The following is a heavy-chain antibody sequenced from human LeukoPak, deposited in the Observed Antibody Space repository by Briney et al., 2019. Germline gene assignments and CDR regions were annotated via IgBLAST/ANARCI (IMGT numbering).Heavy chain of an antibody. CDR1: GYTFTRYD. J-gene: IGHJ6*02. CDR3: ARGYSGSYYYYYGMDV. Sequence: ASVSVSCKASGYTFTRYDIKWVRQAPGERLEWMGWMNPKSGNTGYAQKFQGRVTMTRNTSISTAYMELSSLRSEDTAVYYCARGYSGSYYYYYGMDVWGQGTTVTVSS. D-gene: IGHD1-26*01. V-gene: IGHV1-8*01. CDR2: MNPKSGNT.